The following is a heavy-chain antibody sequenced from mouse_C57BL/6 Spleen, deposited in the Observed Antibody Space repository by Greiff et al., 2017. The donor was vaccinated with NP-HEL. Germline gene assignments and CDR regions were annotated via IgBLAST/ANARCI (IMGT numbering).Heavy chain of an antibody. CDR2: INPSTGGS. CDR3: ARFTTGLYFDY. CDR1: GYSFTGYY. Sequence: EVQLQQSGPELVKPGASVKISCKASGYSFTGYYMNWVKQGPEKSLEWIGDINPSTGGSTYNQKFKAKATLTVDKSSSTAYLQLKSLTSEDSAVYYCARFTTGLYFDYWGQGTTLTVSS. D-gene: IGHD1-1*01. V-gene: IGHV1-42*01. J-gene: IGHJ2*01.